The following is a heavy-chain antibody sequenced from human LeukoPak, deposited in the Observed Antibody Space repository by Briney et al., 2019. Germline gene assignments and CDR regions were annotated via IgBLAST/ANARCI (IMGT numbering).Heavy chain of an antibody. D-gene: IGHD3-10*01. CDR2: ISSSSSTV. CDR3: ARASSGFDI. V-gene: IGHV3-48*02. CDR1: GFTLSGSV. Sequence: GGSLRLSCAASGFTLSGSVIHWVRQASGKGLEWVSYISSSSSTVYYADSVKGRFTVSRDNAKNSLYLQMNSLRDEDTAVYYCARASSGFDIWGQGTMVTVSS. J-gene: IGHJ3*02.